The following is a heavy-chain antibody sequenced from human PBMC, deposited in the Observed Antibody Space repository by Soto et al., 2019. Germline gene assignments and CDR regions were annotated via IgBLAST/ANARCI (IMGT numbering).Heavy chain of an antibody. CDR3: ARSVAVPGAHIDY. CDR2: VYYTGST. CDR1: GGSISGSY. Sequence: SETLSLTCSVSGGSISGSYCSWIRQSPGKGLEWLGYVYYTGSTNYSPSLRSRVSISVDTSKNEFSLRLSSVTAADTAVYFCARSVAVPGAHIDYWGQGTQVTVSS. D-gene: IGHD6-19*01. V-gene: IGHV4-59*01. J-gene: IGHJ4*02.